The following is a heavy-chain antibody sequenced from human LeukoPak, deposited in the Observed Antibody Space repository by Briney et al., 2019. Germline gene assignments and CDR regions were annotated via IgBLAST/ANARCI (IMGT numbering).Heavy chain of an antibody. CDR2: ISSNGDNT. Sequence: GGSLRLSCSVSGFTFSTYVMHWVRQAPGKGLEYVSAISSNGDNTYYADSVKGRFTISRDNSKNTLYLQMSSLRSEDTAVYYCARTALLWFGELLTDWFDPWGQGTLVTVSS. D-gene: IGHD3-10*01. V-gene: IGHV3-64*04. CDR1: GFTFSTYV. CDR3: ARTALLWFGELLTDWFDP. J-gene: IGHJ5*02.